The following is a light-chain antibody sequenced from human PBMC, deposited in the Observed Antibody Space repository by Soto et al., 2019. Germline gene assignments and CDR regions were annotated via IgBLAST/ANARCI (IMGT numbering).Light chain of an antibody. V-gene: IGLV2-18*02. CDR1: SSDVGGSNG. CDR2: DVS. CDR3: SSYTSSSTNV. Sequence: QSVLTQPASVSGSPGQSVAISCTGTSSDVGGSNGVSWYQQPPGTAPKLIIYDVSNRPSGVPDRFSGSKSGNTASLIISGLQAEDEGDYYCSSYTSSSTNVFGTGTKVTVL. J-gene: IGLJ1*01.